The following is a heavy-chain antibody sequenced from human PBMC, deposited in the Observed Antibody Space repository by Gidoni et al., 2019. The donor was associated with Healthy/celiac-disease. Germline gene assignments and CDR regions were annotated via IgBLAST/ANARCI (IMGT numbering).Heavy chain of an antibody. J-gene: IGHJ4*02. Sequence: QLQLQESGPGLVKPSETLSLTCTVSGGSISSSSYYWGWIRQPPGKGLEWIGSIYYSGSTYYNPSLKRRVTISVDTSKNQFSLKLSSVTAADTAVYYCARWIAAAGTFDYWGQGTLVTVSS. CDR2: IYYSGST. D-gene: IGHD6-13*01. CDR1: GGSISSSSYY. V-gene: IGHV4-39*01. CDR3: ARWIAAAGTFDY.